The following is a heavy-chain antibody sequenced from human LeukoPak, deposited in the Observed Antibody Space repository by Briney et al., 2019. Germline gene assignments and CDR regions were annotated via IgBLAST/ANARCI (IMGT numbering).Heavy chain of an antibody. Sequence: PSETLSLTCSVSDASINSGGIYWSWIRQHPGKGLEWIGSIYYSGSTYYSPSLKSRVTMSVDTSKNQFSLKLSSVTAADTAVYYCARLFFYNGMDVWGQGTTVTVSS. CDR3: ARLFFYNGMDV. CDR1: DASINSGGIY. D-gene: IGHD2/OR15-2a*01. V-gene: IGHV4-31*03. J-gene: IGHJ6*02. CDR2: IYYSGST.